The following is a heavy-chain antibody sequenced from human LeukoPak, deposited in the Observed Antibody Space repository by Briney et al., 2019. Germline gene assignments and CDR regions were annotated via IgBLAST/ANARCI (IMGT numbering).Heavy chain of an antibody. Sequence: SETLSLTCAVSGYSISSGYYWGWIRQPPGKGLEWIGSIYHSGSTYYNPSLKSRVTISVDTSKNQFSLKLSSVTAADTAVYYCARGGHHHPLRPWGQGTLVTVSS. CDR2: IYHSGST. CDR1: GYSISSGYY. CDR3: ARGGHHHPLRP. V-gene: IGHV4-38-2*01. D-gene: IGHD5-12*01. J-gene: IGHJ5*02.